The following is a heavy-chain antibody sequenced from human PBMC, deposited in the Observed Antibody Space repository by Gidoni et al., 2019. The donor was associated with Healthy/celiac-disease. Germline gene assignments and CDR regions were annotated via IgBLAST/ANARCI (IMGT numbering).Heavy chain of an antibody. CDR2: SNPSGGST. V-gene: IGHV1-46*03. D-gene: IGHD6-6*01. J-gene: IGHJ5*02. CDR3: ARDSGRIAARLPPQACNWFDP. Sequence: QVQLVQSGAEVQKPGASVKVSCKASGYTFTSYYLHWVRQAPGQGLEWMGISNPSGGSTSYAQKFQGRVTMTRDTSTSTVYMELSSLRSEDTAVYYCARDSGRIAARLPPQACNWFDPWGQGTLVTVSS. CDR1: GYTFTSYY.